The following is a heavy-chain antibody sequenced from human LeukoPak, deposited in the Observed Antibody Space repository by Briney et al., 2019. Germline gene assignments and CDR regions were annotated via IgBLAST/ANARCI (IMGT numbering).Heavy chain of an antibody. D-gene: IGHD3-10*01. J-gene: IGHJ4*02. V-gene: IGHV4-30-2*01. CDR3: ARAYGSGRRIVWDY. Sequence: SQTLSLTCAVSGGSISSGGYSWSWIRQPPGKGLEWIGYIYRSGSTYYNPSLKSRVTISVDRSKNQFSLKLTSVTAADTAVYYCARAYGSGRRIVWDYWGQGTLVTVSS. CDR2: IYRSGST. CDR1: GGSISSGGYS.